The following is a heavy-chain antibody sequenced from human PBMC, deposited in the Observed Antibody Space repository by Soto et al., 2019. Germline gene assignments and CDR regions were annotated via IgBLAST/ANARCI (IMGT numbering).Heavy chain of an antibody. V-gene: IGHV3-21*01. J-gene: IGHJ6*02. D-gene: IGHD2-15*01. CDR2: ISSSSSYI. CDR3: ARDLTILHYYYGMDV. Sequence: PGGSLRLSCAASGFTFSSYGMNWVRQAPGKGLEWVSSISSSSSYIYYADSVKGRFTISRDNAKNSLYLQMNSLRAEDTAVYYCARDLTILHYYYGMDVWGQGTTLTVSS. CDR1: GFTFSSYG.